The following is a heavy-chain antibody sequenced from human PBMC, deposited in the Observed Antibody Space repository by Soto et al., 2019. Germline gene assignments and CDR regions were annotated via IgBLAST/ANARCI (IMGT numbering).Heavy chain of an antibody. CDR3: ARHPQLPRAHDYYGMDV. D-gene: IGHD1-26*01. Sequence: QVQLQESGPGLVKPSETLSLTCTVSGGSISSYYWSWIRQPPGKGLEWIGYIYYSGSTNYNPSLTSRVTIAVDTPKNQCSLKRSSVTAADTAVSYCARHPQLPRAHDYYGMDVWGQGTTVTVSS. CDR1: GGSISSYY. CDR2: IYYSGST. J-gene: IGHJ6*02. V-gene: IGHV4-59*08.